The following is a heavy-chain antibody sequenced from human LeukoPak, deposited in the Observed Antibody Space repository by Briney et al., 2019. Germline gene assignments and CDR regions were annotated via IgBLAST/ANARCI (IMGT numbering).Heavy chain of an antibody. V-gene: IGHV3-74*01. J-gene: IGHJ2*01. Sequence: GGSLRLSCAVSGFTFSTYWMHWVRQGPGKGLAWVSRTTSDGSATGYADSVKGRFTISRDNAKNTLYLHMDSLRAEDTAVYYCARDAAPGYFDLWGRGTLVTVSS. CDR2: TTSDGSAT. CDR1: GFTFSTYW. CDR3: ARDAAPGYFDL. D-gene: IGHD2-15*01.